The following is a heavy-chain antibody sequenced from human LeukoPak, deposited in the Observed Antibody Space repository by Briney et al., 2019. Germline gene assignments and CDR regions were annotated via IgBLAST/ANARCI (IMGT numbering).Heavy chain of an antibody. J-gene: IGHJ4*02. CDR3: ARSTLVDIVATATTPFDY. D-gene: IGHD5-12*01. CDR1: GFTFSSCE. V-gene: IGHV3-48*03. Sequence: PGGSLRLSCAASGFTFSSCEMNWVRQAPGKGLEWASYISSSGSTIYYADSVKGRFTISRDNAKNSLYLQMNSLRAEDTAVYYCARSTLVDIVATATTPFDYWGQGTLVTVSS. CDR2: ISSSGSTI.